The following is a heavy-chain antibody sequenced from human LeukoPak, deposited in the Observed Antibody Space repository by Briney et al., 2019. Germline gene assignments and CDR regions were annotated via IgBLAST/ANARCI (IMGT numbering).Heavy chain of an antibody. CDR2: IIPSFGPA. CDR3: ARADSSGYYLPRYDY. V-gene: IGHV1-69*05. J-gene: IGHJ4*02. CDR1: GGTFSCYA. D-gene: IGHD3-22*01. Sequence: ASVKVSCMASGGTFSCYAISWVRQARGQGLEGMGGIIPSFGPANYAPKFQGRVTITTDESTSTAYMELSSLRSEDTAVYYCARADSSGYYLPRYDYWGQGTLVTVSS.